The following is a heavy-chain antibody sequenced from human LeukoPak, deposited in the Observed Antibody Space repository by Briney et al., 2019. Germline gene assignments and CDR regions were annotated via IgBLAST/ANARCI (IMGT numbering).Heavy chain of an antibody. Sequence: GGSLRLSCAASGFTFSTYWMHWVRQAPGKGLVWVSRINTDGSSTSYADSVKGRFTISRDNAKNTLFLQMNSLRAEDTAVYYCARVRGSTTWAIDYWGQGTLVTVSS. CDR3: ARVRGSTTWAIDY. CDR2: INTDGSST. CDR1: GFTFSTYW. D-gene: IGHD6-13*01. J-gene: IGHJ4*02. V-gene: IGHV3-74*01.